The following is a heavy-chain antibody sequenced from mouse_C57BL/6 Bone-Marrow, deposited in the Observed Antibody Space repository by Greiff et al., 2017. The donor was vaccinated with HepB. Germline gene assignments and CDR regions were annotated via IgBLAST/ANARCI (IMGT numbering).Heavy chain of an antibody. V-gene: IGHV1-4*01. CDR3: ARGIYYGSSEGVDV. D-gene: IGHD1-1*01. CDR1: GYTFTSYT. J-gene: IGHJ1*03. CDR2: INPSSGYN. Sequence: VQLQQSGAELARPGASVKMSCKASGYTFTSYTMHWVKQRPGQGLEWIGYINPSSGYNKYNQKFKDKATLTADKSSSTANMQLSSLTSEDAAVYYCARGIYYGSSEGVDVWGTGTTVTVSS.